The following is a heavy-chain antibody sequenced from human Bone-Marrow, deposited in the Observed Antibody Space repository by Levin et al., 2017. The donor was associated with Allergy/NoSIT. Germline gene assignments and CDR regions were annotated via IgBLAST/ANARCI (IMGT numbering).Heavy chain of an antibody. D-gene: IGHD3-3*01. CDR1: GGSFSGYY. Sequence: SETLSLTCAVYGGSFSGYYWSWIRQPPGKGLEWIGEINHSGSTNYNPSLKSRVTISVDTSKNQFSLKLSSVTAADTAVYYCAQFNYYDFWSGYYPRGSYYFDYWGQGTLVTVSS. CDR2: INHSGST. CDR3: AQFNYYDFWSGYYPRGSYYFDY. V-gene: IGHV4-34*01. J-gene: IGHJ4*02.